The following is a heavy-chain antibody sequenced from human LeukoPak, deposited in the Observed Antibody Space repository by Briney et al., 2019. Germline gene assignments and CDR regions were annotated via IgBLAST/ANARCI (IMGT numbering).Heavy chain of an antibody. CDR3: AREFCSSTSCYYFDY. Sequence: PSETLSLTCTVSGGSIGNYYWSWIRQPPGKGLEWIGYIYNTGTTNYNPSLKSRVTMSVDTSKNQFSLKLSSVTAADTAVYYCAREFCSSTSCYYFDYWGQGTLVTVSS. CDR2: IYNTGTT. D-gene: IGHD2-2*01. J-gene: IGHJ4*02. CDR1: GGSIGNYY. V-gene: IGHV4-59*12.